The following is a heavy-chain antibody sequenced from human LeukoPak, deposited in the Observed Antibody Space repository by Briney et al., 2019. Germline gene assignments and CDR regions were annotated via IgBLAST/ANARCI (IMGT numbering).Heavy chain of an antibody. CDR1: GGTFSSYA. J-gene: IGHJ4*02. CDR3: ALSQSRSFDY. CDR2: IIPIFGTA. Sequence: ASVKVSCKASGGTFSSYAISWVRQAPGQGLEWMGGIIPIFGTANYAQKFQGRVTITADESTSTAYMEPSSLRSEDTAVYYCALSQSRSFDYWGQGTLVTVSS. D-gene: IGHD2-2*01. V-gene: IGHV1-69*13.